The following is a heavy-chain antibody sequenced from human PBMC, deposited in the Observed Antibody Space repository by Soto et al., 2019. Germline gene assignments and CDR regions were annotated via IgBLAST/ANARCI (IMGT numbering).Heavy chain of an antibody. V-gene: IGHV4-59*01. CDR1: GGSISSYY. Sequence: SETLSLTCTVSGGSISSYYWSWIRQPPGKGLEWIGYIYYSGSTNYNPSLKSRVTMTRDTSISTAYMELSRLRSDDTAVYYCARFHDSSLGFSGYYYGMDVWGQGTTVT. CDR3: ARFHDSSLGFSGYYYGMDV. D-gene: IGHD3-22*01. CDR2: IYYSGST. J-gene: IGHJ6*02.